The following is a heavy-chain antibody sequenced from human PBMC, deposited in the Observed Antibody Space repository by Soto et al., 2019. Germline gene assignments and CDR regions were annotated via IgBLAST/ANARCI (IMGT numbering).Heavy chain of an antibody. V-gene: IGHV3-21*01. J-gene: IGHJ6*02. D-gene: IGHD6-13*01. CDR1: GFTFSSYS. Sequence: EVQLVESGGGLVKPGGSLRLSCAASGFTFSSYSMNRVRQAPGKGLEWVSSISSSSSYIYYADSVKGRFTISRDNAKNSLYLQMNSLRAEDTAVYYCAQGSTFALDYYYGMDVWGQGTTVTVSS. CDR3: AQGSTFALDYYYGMDV. CDR2: ISSSSSYI.